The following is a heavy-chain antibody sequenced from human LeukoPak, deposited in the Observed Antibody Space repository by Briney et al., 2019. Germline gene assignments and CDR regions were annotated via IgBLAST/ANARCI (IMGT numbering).Heavy chain of an antibody. CDR3: SRENGAFSPFGY. Sequence: TSGTLSRTCGVSGGSITTTNWWSWVRQPPGQGLEWIGEIHLSGRTNYNPSLNSRVTLALDTSKNHLSLSLTSVTAADTAVYYCSRENGAFSPFGYWGQGTLVTVPS. CDR1: GGSITTTNW. V-gene: IGHV4-4*02. D-gene: IGHD2-8*01. CDR2: IHLSGRT. J-gene: IGHJ4*02.